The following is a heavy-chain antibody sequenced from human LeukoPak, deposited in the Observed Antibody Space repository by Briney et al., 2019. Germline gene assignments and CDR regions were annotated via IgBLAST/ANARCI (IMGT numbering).Heavy chain of an antibody. CDR3: AKSLSRGSGSFVY. Sequence: PGRSLRLSCAASGFTFDDYAMHWVRQAPGKGLEWVSGISWNSGSIGYADSVKGRFTISRDNAKNSLYLQMNSLRAEDTALYYCAKSLSRGSGSFVYWGQGTLVTVSS. J-gene: IGHJ4*02. V-gene: IGHV3-9*01. CDR1: GFTFDDYA. D-gene: IGHD3-10*01. CDR2: ISWNSGSI.